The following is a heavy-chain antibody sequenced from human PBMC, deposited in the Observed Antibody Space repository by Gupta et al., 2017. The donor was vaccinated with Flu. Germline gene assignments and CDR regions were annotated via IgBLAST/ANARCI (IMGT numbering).Heavy chain of an antibody. CDR1: SHFY. Sequence: SHFYWGWIRQPPGKGLEWIGSVSYSGSASYHPSLRSRVTISLDTSENQFSLRLSSVTAADTAVYYCASMNDDTAMHVLRDYWVQGTLVTVSS. CDR2: VSYSGSA. D-gene: IGHD5-18*01. V-gene: IGHV4-39*01. CDR3: ASMNDDTAMHVLRDY. J-gene: IGHJ4*02.